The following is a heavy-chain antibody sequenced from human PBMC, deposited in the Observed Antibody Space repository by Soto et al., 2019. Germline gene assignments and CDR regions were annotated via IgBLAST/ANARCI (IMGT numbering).Heavy chain of an antibody. D-gene: IGHD3-22*01. Sequence: QVQLVQSGAEVEKPGASVKVSCKTSGYTFTSYYMHWVRQAPGQGLEWMGMLSPNGMSTTYAQKFQDRVTLTRDTATSTLSMELSSLTSEDTAVYYCGRGQYYSDTTGYYYIHYWGQGTLVTVSS. J-gene: IGHJ4*02. CDR2: LSPNGMST. CDR1: GYTFTSYY. V-gene: IGHV1-46*03. CDR3: GRGQYYSDTTGYYYIHY.